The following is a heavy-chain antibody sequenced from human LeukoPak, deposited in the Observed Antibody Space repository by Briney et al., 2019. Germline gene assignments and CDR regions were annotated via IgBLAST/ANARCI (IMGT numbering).Heavy chain of an antibody. J-gene: IGHJ4*02. CDR2: INASGRT. Sequence: SETLSLTCIVSGGSISSYYWSWIRQPAGKGLEWMGRINASGRTNYNPSLKSRATMSVDTSKNQFSLKVNSVTAADTAVYYCAREYGDFDYWGQGTLVTVSS. CDR3: AREYGDFDY. V-gene: IGHV4-4*07. D-gene: IGHD2-21*01. CDR1: GGSISSYY.